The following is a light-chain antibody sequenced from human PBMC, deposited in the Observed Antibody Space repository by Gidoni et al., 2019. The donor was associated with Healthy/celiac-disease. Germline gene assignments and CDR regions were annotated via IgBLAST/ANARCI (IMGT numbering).Light chain of an antibody. CDR3: QSYDSSLSGGDVV. CDR2: GNS. J-gene: IGLJ2*01. CDR1: SSNIGAGYD. Sequence: QSVLTQPPSVSGAPGQRVTISCTGSSSNIGAGYDVPWYQQLPGTAPKLLIYGNSNRPSGVPDRFSGSKSGTSASLAITGLQAEDEAYYYCQSYDSSLSGGDVVFGGGTKLTVL. V-gene: IGLV1-40*01.